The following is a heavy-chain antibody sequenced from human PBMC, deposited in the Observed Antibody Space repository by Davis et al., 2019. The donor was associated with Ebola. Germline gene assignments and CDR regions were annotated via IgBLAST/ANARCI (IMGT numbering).Heavy chain of an antibody. Sequence: GESLKISCAASGLTFSSDWMHWVRQVPGKGLVWVSRMNSDGSTTRYADSVKGRFTISRDNAKNTLYLQMNSLRAEDTAVYYCTRAFRYGMDVWGKGTTVTVSS. CDR1: GLTFSSDW. D-gene: IGHD3-10*01. CDR2: MNSDGSTT. J-gene: IGHJ6*04. V-gene: IGHV3-74*01. CDR3: TRAFRYGMDV.